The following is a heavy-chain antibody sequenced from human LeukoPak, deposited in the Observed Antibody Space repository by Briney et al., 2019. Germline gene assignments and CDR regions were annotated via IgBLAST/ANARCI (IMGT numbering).Heavy chain of an antibody. CDR1: GFRFSSQE. CDR2: MSKDGRTI. Sequence: GGSLRLSCAASGFRFSSQEMAWVRQAPGKGLEWVSYMSKDGRTIYYADYVKGRFTISRDNTRNSLFLHLNSLRADDTAFYYCARGSFTGFDLYFDSWGQGTLVTVSS. CDR3: ARGSFTGFDLYFDS. V-gene: IGHV3-48*03. D-gene: IGHD5-12*01. J-gene: IGHJ4*02.